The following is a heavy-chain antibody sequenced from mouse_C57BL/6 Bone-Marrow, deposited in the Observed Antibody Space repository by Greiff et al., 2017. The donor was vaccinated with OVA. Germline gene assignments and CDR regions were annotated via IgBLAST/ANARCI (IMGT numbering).Heavy chain of an antibody. D-gene: IGHD2-1*01. V-gene: IGHV8-8*01. CDR1: GFSLSTFGMG. CDR3: ARIPVIYYGNPAWFAY. CDR2: IWWDDDK. J-gene: IGHJ3*01. Sequence: QVTLKVCGPGILQPSQTLSLTCSFSGFSLSTFGMGVGWIRQPSGKGLEWLAHIWWDDDKYYNPALKSRLTISKDTSKNQVFLKIANVDTADTATYYCARIPVIYYGNPAWFAYWGQGTLVTVSA.